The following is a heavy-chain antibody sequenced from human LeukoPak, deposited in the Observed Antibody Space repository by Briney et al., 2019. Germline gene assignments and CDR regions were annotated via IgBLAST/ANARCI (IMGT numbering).Heavy chain of an antibody. Sequence: SETLSLTCAVYGGSFSGYYWSWIRQPPGKGLEWGGEINHTGSTNYNPSLKSRVTISVDTSKHQFSLKLSSVTAADTAAYFCARRLDLWGRGTPVTVSS. CDR2: INHTGST. J-gene: IGHJ2*01. CDR3: ARRLDL. V-gene: IGHV4-34*01. CDR1: GGSFSGYY.